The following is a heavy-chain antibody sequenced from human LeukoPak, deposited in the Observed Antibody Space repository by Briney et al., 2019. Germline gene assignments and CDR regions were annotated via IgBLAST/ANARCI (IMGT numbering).Heavy chain of an antibody. CDR2: FDPEDGET. Sequence: ASVKVSCKVSGYTLTELSMHWVRQAPGKGLEWMGGFDPEDGETIYAQKCQGIVTMTEDTSTDTAYMELSSRRSEDAAVYYCRTVGRYYEDSSSDAFDIGGQGKMVTVSA. D-gene: IGHD3-22*01. J-gene: IGHJ3*02. CDR1: GYTLTELS. V-gene: IGHV1-24*01. CDR3: RTVGRYYEDSSSDAFDI.